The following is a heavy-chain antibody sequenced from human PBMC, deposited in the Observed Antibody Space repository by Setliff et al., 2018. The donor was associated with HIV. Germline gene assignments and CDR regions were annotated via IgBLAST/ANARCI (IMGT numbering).Heavy chain of an antibody. CDR2: IHYSGST. J-gene: IGHJ4*02. V-gene: IGHV4-30-4*08. CDR3: ARAGDSRAYYSLDS. D-gene: IGHD3-22*01. Sequence: PSETLSLTCTVSGGSISSGGHYWSWIRQSPGKGLEWIGYIHYSGSTYFNPSLKSRLTISADPSMNHFSLKLSSVTAADTAMYYCARAGDSRAYYSLDSWGQGTLVTVSS. CDR1: GGSISSGGHY.